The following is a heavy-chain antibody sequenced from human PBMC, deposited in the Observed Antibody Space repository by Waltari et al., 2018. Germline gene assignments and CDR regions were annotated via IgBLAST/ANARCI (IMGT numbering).Heavy chain of an antibody. CDR2: INPNTGGT. V-gene: IGHV1-2*02. CDR1: GYNSTGYY. J-gene: IGHJ4*02. Sequence: QVQLVQSGAEVKKPGASVNVSCKASGYNSTGYYLHWVRQAPGQGLEWMGWINPNTGGTKYAQKYQGRVTLTRDTSISTAYMELSSLGSDDMAVFYCARQAARNFDYWGQGTLVTVSS. CDR3: ARQAARNFDY.